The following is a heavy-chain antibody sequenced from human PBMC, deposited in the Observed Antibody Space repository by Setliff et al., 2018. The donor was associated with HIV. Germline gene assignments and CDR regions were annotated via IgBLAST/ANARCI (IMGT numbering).Heavy chain of an antibody. CDR2: TYYRSKWYF. Sequence: SQTLSLTCAISGDSVSSDNAAWNWIRQSPMRGLEWLGRTYYRSKWYFDYAVSVKSRIIINPDTSKNQFSLHLNSVTPEDTAVYYCVKHFWTDYYDWRDTGAFDLWGQGTAVTVSS. J-gene: IGHJ6*02. V-gene: IGHV6-1*01. CDR3: VKHFWTDYYDWRDTGAFDL. CDR1: GDSVSSDNAA. D-gene: IGHD3-22*01.